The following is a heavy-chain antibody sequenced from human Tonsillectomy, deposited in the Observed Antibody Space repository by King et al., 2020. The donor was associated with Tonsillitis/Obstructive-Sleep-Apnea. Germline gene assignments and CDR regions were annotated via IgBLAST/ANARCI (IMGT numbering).Heavy chain of an antibody. V-gene: IGHV1-8*01. CDR2: MNPNSGNT. Sequence: QLVQSGAEVKKPGASVKVSCKASGYTFTSYDINWVRQATGQGLEWMGWMNPNSGNTGYAQKFQGRVTMTRNTSISTAYMELSSLRSEDTAVYDCARARXATXGTLLGXWGXGTLVTVSS. J-gene: IGHJ1*01. D-gene: IGHD6-13*01. CDR1: GYTFTSYD. CDR3: ARARXATXGTLLGX.